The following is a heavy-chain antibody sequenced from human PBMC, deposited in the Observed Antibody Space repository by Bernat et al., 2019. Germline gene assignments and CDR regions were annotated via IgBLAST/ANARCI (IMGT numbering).Heavy chain of an antibody. CDR3: ERVDTAMVGGFDP. CDR1: GYSISSGYY. V-gene: IGHV4-38-2*01. CDR2: IYHSGST. J-gene: IGHJ5*02. Sequence: QVQLQESGPGLVKPSETLSLTCAVSGYSISSGYYWGWIRQPPGKGLEWIGSIYHSGSTYYNPSLKSRVTISVDTSKNQFSLKQSSVTAADTAVYYCERVDTAMVGGFDPWGQGTLVTVSS. D-gene: IGHD5-18*01.